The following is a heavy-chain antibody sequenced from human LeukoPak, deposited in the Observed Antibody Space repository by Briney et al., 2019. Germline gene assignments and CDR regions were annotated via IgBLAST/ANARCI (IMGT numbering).Heavy chain of an antibody. D-gene: IGHD4-17*01. Sequence: SVKVSCKASGGTFSSYAISWVRQAPGQGLEWMGGIIPIFGTANYAQKFQGRVTITADESTSTAYVELSSLRSEDTAVYYCFFDDYGDYVRDAFDIWGQGTMVTVSS. CDR3: FFDDYGDYVRDAFDI. CDR1: GGTFSSYA. CDR2: IIPIFGTA. J-gene: IGHJ3*02. V-gene: IGHV1-69*13.